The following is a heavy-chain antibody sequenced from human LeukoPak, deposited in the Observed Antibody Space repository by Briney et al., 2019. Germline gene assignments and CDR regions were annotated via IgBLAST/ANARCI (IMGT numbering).Heavy chain of an antibody. Sequence: SETLSLTCTVSGGSISSYYWSWIRQPPGKGLEWIGYIYYSGSTNYNPSLKSRVTISVDTSKNQFSLKLSSVTAADTAVCYCARSYYDSSDYYFTSWGQGILVTVSS. D-gene: IGHD3-22*01. J-gene: IGHJ4*02. V-gene: IGHV4-59*08. CDR3: ARSYYDSSDYYFTS. CDR2: IYYSGST. CDR1: GGSISSYY.